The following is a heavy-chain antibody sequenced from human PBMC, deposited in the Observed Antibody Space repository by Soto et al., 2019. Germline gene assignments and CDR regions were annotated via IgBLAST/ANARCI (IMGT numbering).Heavy chain of an antibody. D-gene: IGHD2-21*01. Sequence: QVQLVQSGGEVRKPGTSVKVSCRASGGIFSDYAISWVRQAPGQGPEWVGGIVPKYGTAKYARKFEDRVTLTADELSSTVYMEMNGLRSEDTALYYCARDMLSSLVVETPHLFESWGQGTRLTVSS. J-gene: IGHJ5*01. V-gene: IGHV1-69*12. CDR3: ARDMLSSLVVETPHLFES. CDR2: IVPKYGTA. CDR1: GGIFSDYA.